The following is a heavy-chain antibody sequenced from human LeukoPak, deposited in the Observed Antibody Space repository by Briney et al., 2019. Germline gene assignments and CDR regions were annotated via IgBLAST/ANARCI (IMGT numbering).Heavy chain of an antibody. J-gene: IGHJ4*02. V-gene: IGHV4-34*01. CDR2: INHSGST. CDR1: GGSFSGYY. D-gene: IGHD1-26*01. CDR3: ARDGGRDSGSYYEDC. Sequence: SETLSLTCAVYGGSFSGYYWSRIRQPPGKGLEWIGEINHSGSTNYNPSLKSRVTMSVDTSKNQFSLKLSSATAADTAVYYCARDGGRDSGSYYEDCWGQGTLVTVSS.